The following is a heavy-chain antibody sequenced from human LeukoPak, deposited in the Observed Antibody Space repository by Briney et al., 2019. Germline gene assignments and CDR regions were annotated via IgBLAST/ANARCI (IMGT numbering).Heavy chain of an antibody. Sequence: ASVKVSCKTSGYTFTSYYMHWVRQAPGQGLEWMGIINPSGGSTTYAQNFQGRLTMTSATSTSTVYMELSSLRSEDTAVYYCARSSAYYNGADIWGQGTMVTVSS. D-gene: IGHD3-9*01. CDR3: ARSSAYYNGADI. V-gene: IGHV1-46*01. J-gene: IGHJ3*02. CDR1: GYTFTSYY. CDR2: INPSGGST.